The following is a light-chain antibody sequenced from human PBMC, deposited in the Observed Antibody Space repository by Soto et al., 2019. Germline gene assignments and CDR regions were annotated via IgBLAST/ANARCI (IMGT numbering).Light chain of an antibody. J-gene: IGLJ2*01. CDR1: SSDVGGYNY. CDR3: ASYGGRDDMI. Sequence: QSALTQPASVSGSPGQSITISCTGTSSDVGGYNYVSWYQQHPGKAPKLMIYEVSNRPSGVPYRFSGSKSGNTASLTVSGLQAEDEADYYCASYGGRDDMIFGGGTKLTVL. CDR2: EVS. V-gene: IGLV2-8*01.